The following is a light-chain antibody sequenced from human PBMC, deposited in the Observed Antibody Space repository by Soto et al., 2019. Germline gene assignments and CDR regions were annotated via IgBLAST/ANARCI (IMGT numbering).Light chain of an antibody. J-gene: IGKJ1*01. Sequence: EIVLTQAPGTLYLSPGERATLSCRARQRVSNSYLDWYQQKPGQAPRLRIYGSSSRATGIPDRFIGSESGTESALTISRLEPEDFAVYYCQQYGGSPRMFGQGTKVELK. CDR1: QRVSNSY. CDR2: GSS. CDR3: QQYGGSPRM. V-gene: IGKV3-20*01.